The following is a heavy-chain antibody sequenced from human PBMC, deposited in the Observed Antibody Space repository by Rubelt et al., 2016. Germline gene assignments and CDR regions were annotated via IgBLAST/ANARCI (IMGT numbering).Heavy chain of an antibody. CDR2: ISGSGSDT. D-gene: IGHD3-16*01. CDR3: AKVRGTYYDSPGMDA. V-gene: IGHV3-23*01. Sequence: GLEWVSAISGSGSDTYYADSVKGRFTISRDNSKNTLYLQMNSLRAEDTAVYFCAKVRGTYYDSPGMDAWGQGTTVTVSS. J-gene: IGHJ6*02.